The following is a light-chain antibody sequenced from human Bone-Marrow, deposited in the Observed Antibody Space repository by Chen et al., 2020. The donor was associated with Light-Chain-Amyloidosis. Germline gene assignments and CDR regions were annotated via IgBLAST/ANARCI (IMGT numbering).Light chain of an antibody. CDR1: QSIRGN. CDR2: GAS. V-gene: IGKV3-15*01. J-gene: IGKJ1*01. CDR3: QEYNNWALT. Sequence: VMTQSPVALSVSPGDTATLSCRASQSIRGNVAWYQQRPGQAPRLLIYGASARATGIPARVSGSGFETDFTLTISTIQSEDFAVYYCQEYNNWALTLGQGTRVDIK.